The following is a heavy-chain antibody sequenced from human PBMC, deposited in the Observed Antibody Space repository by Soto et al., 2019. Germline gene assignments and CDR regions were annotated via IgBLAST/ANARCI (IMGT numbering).Heavy chain of an antibody. CDR2: FDPEDGET. D-gene: IGHD3-22*01. V-gene: IGHV1-24*01. CDR1: GYTLTELS. Sequence: ASVKVSCKVSGYTLTELSMHWVRQAPGKGLEWMGGFDPEDGETIYAQKFQGRVTMTEDTSTDTAYMELSSLRSEDTAVYYCATLRPANYYDSSCYYYFDYWGQGTLVTVSS. CDR3: ATLRPANYYDSSCYYYFDY. J-gene: IGHJ4*02.